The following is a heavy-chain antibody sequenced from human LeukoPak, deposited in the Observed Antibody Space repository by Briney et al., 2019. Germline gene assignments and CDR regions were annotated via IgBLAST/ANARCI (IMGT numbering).Heavy chain of an antibody. D-gene: IGHD3-3*01. Sequence: SETLSLTCAVSGYSISSGYYWGWIRQPPGKGLEWIGSIYHSGSTYYNPSPKSRVTISVDTSKNQFSLKLSSVTAADTAVYYCARGLTYDFWSGYYSGYFDYWGQGTLVTVSS. J-gene: IGHJ4*02. CDR1: GYSISSGYY. V-gene: IGHV4-38-2*01. CDR3: ARGLTYDFWSGYYSGYFDY. CDR2: IYHSGST.